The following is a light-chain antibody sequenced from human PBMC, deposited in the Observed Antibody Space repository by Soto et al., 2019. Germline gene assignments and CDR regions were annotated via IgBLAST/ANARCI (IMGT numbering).Light chain of an antibody. CDR1: QSVLYSSNNKNY. Sequence: DIVMTQSPDSLAVSLGERATINCKSSQSVLYSSNNKNYLAWYQQRPGQPPKLLIYWASTRESGVPDRFSGSGSGKDFTLTITSLQAEDVAVYYCQQYEITPPTFGQGTKLEIK. CDR3: QQYEITPPT. V-gene: IGKV4-1*01. J-gene: IGKJ2*01. CDR2: WAS.